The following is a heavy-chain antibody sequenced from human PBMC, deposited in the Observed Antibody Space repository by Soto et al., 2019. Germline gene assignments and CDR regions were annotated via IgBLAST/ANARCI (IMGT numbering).Heavy chain of an antibody. J-gene: IGHJ4*02. D-gene: IGHD3-10*01. CDR2: ISAYNGNT. CDR1: GYTITSYG. Sequence: QVQLVQSGAEVKKHGASVKVSCKASGYTITSYGTRWVRQAPEQGLEWMGWISAYNGNTNYAQKLQGRVTMTTDTSTSTAYMELRSLRSDDTAVYYCARVYRITMVRGELSEYWGQGTLVTVSS. V-gene: IGHV1-18*01. CDR3: ARVYRITMVRGELSEY.